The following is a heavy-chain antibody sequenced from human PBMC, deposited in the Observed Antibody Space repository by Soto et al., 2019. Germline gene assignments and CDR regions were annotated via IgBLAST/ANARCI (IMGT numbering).Heavy chain of an antibody. Sequence: GSLRLSCAASGFTFSSYAMSWVRQAPGKGLEWVSAISGSGGSTYYADSVKGRFTISRDNSKNTLYLQMNSLRAEDTAVYYCAKVVGRYFWRGLPTNWSDSWGQGTLVTVSS. CDR2: ISGSGGST. D-gene: IGHD3-3*01. J-gene: IGHJ5*01. CDR1: GFTFSSYA. V-gene: IGHV3-23*01. CDR3: AKVVGRYFWRGLPTNWSDS.